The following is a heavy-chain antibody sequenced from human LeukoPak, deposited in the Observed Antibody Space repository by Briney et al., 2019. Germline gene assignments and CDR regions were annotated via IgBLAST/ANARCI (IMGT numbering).Heavy chain of an antibody. CDR3: AGGEAAEYSSSSEESFDY. J-gene: IGHJ4*02. CDR2: INPNSGGT. CDR1: GYTFTDYY. Sequence: ASVKVSCKASGYTFTDYYLHWVRQAPGQGLEWMGWINPNSGGTNYAQKFQGRVTITADKSTSTAYMELSSLRSEDTAVYYCAGGEAAEYSSSSEESFDYWGQGTLVTVSS. D-gene: IGHD6-6*01. V-gene: IGHV1-2*02.